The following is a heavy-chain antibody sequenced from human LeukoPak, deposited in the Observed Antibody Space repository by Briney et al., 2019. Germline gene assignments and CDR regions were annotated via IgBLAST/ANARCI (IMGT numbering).Heavy chain of an antibody. V-gene: IGHV3-30*18. J-gene: IGHJ4*02. D-gene: IGHD3-22*01. Sequence: GRSLRLSCVVSGFTFSSYGMHWVRQAPGKGLEWVAVISYDGSNKYYADSVKGRFTISRDNSKNTLYLQMNSLRAEDTAVYYCAKRGYYYDSSGYYSRAYFDYWGQGTLVIVSS. CDR2: ISYDGSNK. CDR3: AKRGYYYDSSGYYSRAYFDY. CDR1: GFTFSSYG.